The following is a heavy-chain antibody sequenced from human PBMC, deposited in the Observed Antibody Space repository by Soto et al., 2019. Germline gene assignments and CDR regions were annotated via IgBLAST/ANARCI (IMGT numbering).Heavy chain of an antibody. V-gene: IGHV3-30*18. CDR2: ISYDGSNK. CDR1: VFTFSSYG. J-gene: IGHJ4*02. CDR3: AKDGTWNYDLYYFDY. Sequence: PGGSLRLSCAASVFTFSSYGMHWVRQAPGKGLEWVAVISYDGSNKYYADSVKGRFTISRDNSKNTLYLQMNSLRAEDTAVYYCAKDGTWNYDLYYFDYWGQGTLVTVSS. D-gene: IGHD1-7*01.